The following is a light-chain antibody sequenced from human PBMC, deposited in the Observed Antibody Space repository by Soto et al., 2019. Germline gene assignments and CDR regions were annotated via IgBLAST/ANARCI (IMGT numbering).Light chain of an antibody. CDR2: DAS. Sequence: AIHLTQSPSSLSASVGDRVTITCRASQGISSALAWYQHKPGRPPRVLIYDASSLQSGVPSRFSGSESGTECTLTISSLQPKDSATYYCQQLNSYPFTFGQGTRLEIK. V-gene: IGKV1-13*02. J-gene: IGKJ5*01. CDR3: QQLNSYPFT. CDR1: QGISSA.